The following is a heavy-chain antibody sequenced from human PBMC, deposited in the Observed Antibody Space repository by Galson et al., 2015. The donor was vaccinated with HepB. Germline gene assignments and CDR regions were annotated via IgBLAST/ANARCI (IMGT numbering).Heavy chain of an antibody. CDR2: FDPEDAET. Sequence: SCKVSGFTLTELSMHWVRQAPGKGLEWMGGFDPEDAETIYAQKFQGRVTMTEDTSTDTAYMELSSLRSEDTAVYFCATVPAAIRGYFQRWGQGALVTVSS. CDR1: GFTLTELS. CDR3: ATVPAAIRGYFQR. J-gene: IGHJ1*01. V-gene: IGHV1-24*01. D-gene: IGHD2-2*02.